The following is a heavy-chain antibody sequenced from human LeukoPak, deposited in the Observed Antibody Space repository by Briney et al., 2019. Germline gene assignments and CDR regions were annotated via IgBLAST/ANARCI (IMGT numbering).Heavy chain of an antibody. D-gene: IGHD3-9*01. CDR3: ARTYYDILTGPGPIDY. Sequence: SETLSLTCTVSGGSISRYYWSWIRQPAGKGLEWIGRIYTSGSTNYNPSLKSRVTMSVDTSKNHFSLKLSSVTAADTAVYYCARTYYDILTGPGPIDYWGQGTLVTVSS. J-gene: IGHJ4*02. CDR2: IYTSGST. V-gene: IGHV4-4*07. CDR1: GGSISRYY.